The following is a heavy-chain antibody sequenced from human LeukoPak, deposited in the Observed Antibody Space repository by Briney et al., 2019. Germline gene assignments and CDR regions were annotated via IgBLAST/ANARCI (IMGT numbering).Heavy chain of an antibody. CDR3: AKNYRSAYNWFDP. V-gene: IGHV3-23*01. J-gene: IGHJ5*02. D-gene: IGHD1-7*01. CDR1: GFTFSSYA. CDR2: ISGSGGST. Sequence: GGSLRLSCAASGFTFSSYAMSWVRQAPGKGLEWVSAISGSGGSTYYADSVKGRFTISSHKSKNKLYLQLNSLRAEDTAVYYCAKNYRSAYNWFDPWGQGTLVTVSS.